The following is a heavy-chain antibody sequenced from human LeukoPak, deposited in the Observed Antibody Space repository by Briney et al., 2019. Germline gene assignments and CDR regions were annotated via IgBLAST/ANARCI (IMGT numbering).Heavy chain of an antibody. CDR1: GFTFSTYP. V-gene: IGHV3-48*01. J-gene: IGHJ4*02. Sequence: GGSLRLSCAVSGFTFSTYPMNWVRQAPGKGLEWISYISSSSATIYYADSVKGRFTVSRDNARNSLYLQMNNLRAEDTALYYCARLTAALGVWGQGTLVTVSS. D-gene: IGHD6-13*01. CDR3: ARLTAALGV. CDR2: ISSSSATI.